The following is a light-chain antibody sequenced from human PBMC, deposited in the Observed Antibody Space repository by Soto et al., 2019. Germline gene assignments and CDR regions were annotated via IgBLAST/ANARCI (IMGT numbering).Light chain of an antibody. V-gene: IGKV1-5*01. CDR1: QSISSW. Sequence: DLQMTQSPSTLSASVGDRVTITCRASQSISSWLAWYQQKPGKAPKLLIYDASSLESGVQSRFSGSGSGTELTLTISSLKPDDFATYYCQQSYSPITFGQGTRLEIK. J-gene: IGKJ5*01. CDR3: QQSYSPIT. CDR2: DAS.